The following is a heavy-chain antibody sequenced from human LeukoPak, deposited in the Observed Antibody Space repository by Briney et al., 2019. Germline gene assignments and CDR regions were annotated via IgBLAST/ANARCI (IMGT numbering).Heavy chain of an antibody. CDR3: ARQLAAGNDGFDV. D-gene: IGHD2-15*01. V-gene: IGHV4-39*01. CDR2: IYYNEDT. CDR1: GVSIYSSTYY. J-gene: IGHJ3*01. Sequence: PSETLSLTCSVSGVSIYSSTYYWAWIRQPPGKGLEFIGSIYYNEDTFHNPSLKSRLTISVDTSANLFSLRLTSVTAADTATYYCARQLAAGNDGFDVWGQGTVATVSS.